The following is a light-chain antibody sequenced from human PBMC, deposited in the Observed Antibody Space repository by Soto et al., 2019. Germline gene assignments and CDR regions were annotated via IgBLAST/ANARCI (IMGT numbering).Light chain of an antibody. V-gene: IGKV4-1*01. CDR3: QQYYITPLT. CDR2: WAS. J-gene: IGKJ4*01. Sequence: DIVMTQSPDSLAVSLGERATINCKSSQSVLYSADNKNYLTWYQQKPGQPPKLLIYWASTRESGVPDRFSGSGSVTDFTLTISRLQAEDVAVYYCQQYYITPLTFGGGTKVEIK. CDR1: QSVLYSADNKNY.